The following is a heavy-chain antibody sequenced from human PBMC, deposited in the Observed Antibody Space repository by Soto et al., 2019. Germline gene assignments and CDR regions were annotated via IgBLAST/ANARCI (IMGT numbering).Heavy chain of an antibody. D-gene: IGHD3-22*01. Sequence: EVQVLESGGGLVQPGGSLRLSCAASGFRFSSYAMNWVRQTPEKGLEWVSFISGSGDRTYYADSVKGRFTISRDNSKSTLYLQMNSLRAEDTAKYHCSPDSSGEEFDSWGQGTLVTVFS. CDR2: ISGSGDRT. CDR1: GFRFSSYA. CDR3: SPDSSGEEFDS. J-gene: IGHJ4*02. V-gene: IGHV3-23*01.